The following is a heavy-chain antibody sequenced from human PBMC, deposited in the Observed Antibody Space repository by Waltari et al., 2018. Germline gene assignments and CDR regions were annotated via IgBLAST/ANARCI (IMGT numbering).Heavy chain of an antibody. CDR3: VRDQWFAFDI. D-gene: IGHD3-22*01. J-gene: IGHJ3*02. CDR2: IMTDGREE. CDR1: GFTLSNYW. Sequence: VQLVESGGCLVQPGGSLRLSCSASGFTLSNYWMSWVRQAPGKGPEWVANIMTDGREEYYVDSVRGRFTISRDNAKNSLYLQMNSLRPEDTAVYYCVRDQWFAFDIWGQGTMVTVSS. V-gene: IGHV3-7*01.